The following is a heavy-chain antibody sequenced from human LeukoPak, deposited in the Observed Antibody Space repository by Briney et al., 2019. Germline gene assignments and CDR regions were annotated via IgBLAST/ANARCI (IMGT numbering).Heavy chain of an antibody. CDR3: ASLGGIYYYDSSGYWTY. CDR2: IHSVGTT. CDR1: GFTVSRNY. J-gene: IGHJ4*02. V-gene: IGHV3-53*01. D-gene: IGHD3-22*01. Sequence: GGSLRLSCAASGFTVSRNYMNWVRQAPGKGLEWVSIIHSVGTTYYADSVKGRCTISRDYSKNTLYLQMNSLRAEDTAVYYCASLGGIYYYDSSGYWTYWGQGTLVTVSS.